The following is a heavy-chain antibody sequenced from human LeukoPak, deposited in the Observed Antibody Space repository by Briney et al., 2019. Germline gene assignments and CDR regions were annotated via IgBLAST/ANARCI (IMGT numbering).Heavy chain of an antibody. CDR1: GGSISSSSYY. CDR2: INHSGST. J-gene: IGHJ6*04. CDR3: ARVHLSYYGSGFAGLDV. D-gene: IGHD3-10*01. Sequence: SETLSLTCTVSGGSISSSSYYWGWIRQPPGKGLEWIGEINHSGSTNYNPSLKSRVTISVDTSKNQFSLKLSSVTAADTAVYYCARVHLSYYGSGFAGLDVWGKGTTVTISS. V-gene: IGHV4-39*07.